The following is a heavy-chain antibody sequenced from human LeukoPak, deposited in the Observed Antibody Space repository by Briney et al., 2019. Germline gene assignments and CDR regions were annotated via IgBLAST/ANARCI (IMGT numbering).Heavy chain of an antibody. D-gene: IGHD1-1*01. CDR3: ARDQRATASTGSYFDY. CDR1: GFTFSSYG. V-gene: IGHV3-21*01. Sequence: GGSLRLSCAASGFTFSSYGMNWVRQAPGKGLEWVSSVSSSSSYIYYADSVKGRFTISRDNAKNSLSLQMNSLRAEDTAVYHCARDQRATASTGSYFDYWGQGTLVTVSS. J-gene: IGHJ4*02. CDR2: VSSSSSYI.